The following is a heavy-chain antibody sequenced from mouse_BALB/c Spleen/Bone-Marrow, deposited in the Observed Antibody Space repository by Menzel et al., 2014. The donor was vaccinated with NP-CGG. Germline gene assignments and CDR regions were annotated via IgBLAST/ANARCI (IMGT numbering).Heavy chain of an antibody. Sequence: EVQAVESGPEPVKPGPSATLSCKASGYTFTDYHMKRVKPSHGKSLEWIGEINPNNGDTFYNQKYKGKATLTVDKSSSTAYMQLNSLTSEDSAVYYCARRQKHYYAWFAYRGEGNLVTVSA. J-gene: IGHJ3*01. CDR1: GYTFTDYH. V-gene: IGHV1-18*01. CDR2: INPNNGDT. D-gene: IGHD1-2*01. CDR3: ARRQKHYYAWFAY.